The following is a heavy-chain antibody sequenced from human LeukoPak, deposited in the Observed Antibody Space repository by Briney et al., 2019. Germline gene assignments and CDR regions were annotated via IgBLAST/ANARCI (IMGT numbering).Heavy chain of an antibody. J-gene: IGHJ4*02. D-gene: IGHD2-2*02. V-gene: IGHV1-3*01. CDR2: INAGNGNT. CDR1: GYTFTSYA. CDR3: ARDSEGYCSSTSCYTGDY. Sequence: GASVKVSCKASGYTFTSYAMHWVRQAPGQRLEWMGWINAGNGNTKYSQKFQGRVTITADESTSTAYMELSSLRSEDTAVYYCARDSEGYCSSTSCYTGDYWGQGTLVTVSS.